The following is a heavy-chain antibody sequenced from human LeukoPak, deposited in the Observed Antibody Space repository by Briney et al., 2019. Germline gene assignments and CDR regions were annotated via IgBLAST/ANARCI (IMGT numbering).Heavy chain of an antibody. V-gene: IGHV3-23*01. CDR1: GFTFSSNA. D-gene: IGHD6-19*01. Sequence: PGGSLSLSCGGSGFTFSSNAMSWVRQAPGKGREWVSAISGGGGSTYYADSVEGRFTISRDDSKNTLYVQMNSLRAEDTAVYYCAKGLGSGWYLFEYWGQGTLVTVSS. CDR3: AKGLGSGWYLFEY. CDR2: ISGGGGST. J-gene: IGHJ4*02.